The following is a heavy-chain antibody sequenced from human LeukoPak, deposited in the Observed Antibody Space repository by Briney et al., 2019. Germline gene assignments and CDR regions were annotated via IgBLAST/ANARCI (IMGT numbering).Heavy chain of an antibody. D-gene: IGHD1-26*01. V-gene: IGHV3-33*04. CDR1: GFTFNDYG. CDR2: IWADGSDK. J-gene: IGHJ4*02. CDR3: ARESWDYYFDF. Sequence: VGSLRLSCVASGFTFNDYGMHWVRKAPREGLEWVGVIWADGSDKYYGDSVKGRFSISRVNSKNTLYLQMNSLRAEDTAVYYCARESWDYYFDFWGQGILVTVSS.